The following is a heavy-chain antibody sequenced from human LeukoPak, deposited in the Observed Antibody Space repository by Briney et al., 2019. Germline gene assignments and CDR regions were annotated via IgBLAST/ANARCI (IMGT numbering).Heavy chain of an antibody. Sequence: SETLSLTCSVTGYSISSGYYWGWIRQPPGKGLEWIGSIYHSGTTYYNPSLKSRVTISVDTSKNQFSLKLTSVTAADTAVYFCARGRLYWGQGSLDTVSS. J-gene: IGHJ4*02. V-gene: IGHV4-38-2*02. CDR3: ARGRLY. CDR1: GYSISSGYY. CDR2: IYHSGTT.